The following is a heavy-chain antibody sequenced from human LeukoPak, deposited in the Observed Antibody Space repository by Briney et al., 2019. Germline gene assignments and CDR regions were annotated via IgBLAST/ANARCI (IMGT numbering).Heavy chain of an antibody. CDR1: GGAITGHY. Sequence: PSETLSLTCNVSGGAITGHYWSWLRQSPEKGLEWIGFIYFNGMTKYSPSLESRVTISVDTSKNQFSLKLRSVTAADTAVYYCARRGWDILFDWWGQGTLVTVSS. D-gene: IGHD1-26*01. CDR2: IYFNGMT. V-gene: IGHV4-59*08. CDR3: ARRGWDILFDW. J-gene: IGHJ4*02.